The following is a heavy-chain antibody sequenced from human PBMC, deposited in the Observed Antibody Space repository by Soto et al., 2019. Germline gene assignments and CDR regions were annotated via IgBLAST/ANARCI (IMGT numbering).Heavy chain of an antibody. CDR2: ISNSSSTI. J-gene: IGHJ4*02. Sequence: GGSLRLSWAASGGTFSNLGMSWIRQAPGKGLEWVSYISNSSSTIYYADSVKGRFTISRDNAKNSLYLQMNSLRAEDTAVYYCAREAAAGIFGYWGQGTLVTVSS. CDR1: GGTFSNLG. CDR3: AREAAAGIFGY. V-gene: IGHV3-48*01. D-gene: IGHD6-13*01.